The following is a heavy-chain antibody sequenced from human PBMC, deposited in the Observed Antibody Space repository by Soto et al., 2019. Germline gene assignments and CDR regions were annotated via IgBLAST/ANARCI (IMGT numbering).Heavy chain of an antibody. D-gene: IGHD3-16*01. V-gene: IGHV2-5*02. J-gene: IGHJ4*02. CDR2: IYWDDDK. CDR3: AHIDPQIVTVWVHGGFYS. CDR1: GFSLTSGVG. Sequence: QITLKESGPTLVRPPQTLTLTCTFSGFSLTSGVGVGWIRQPPGKALEWLALIYWDDDKRYSPSLKNRLTITKDTSKNHVVLTMTNVGPFDTATYFSAHIDPQIVTVWVHGGFYSLAQGTLVTVSS.